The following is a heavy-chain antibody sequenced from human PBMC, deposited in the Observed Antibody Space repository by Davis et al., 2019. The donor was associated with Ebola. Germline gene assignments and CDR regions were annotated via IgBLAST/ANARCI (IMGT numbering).Heavy chain of an antibody. CDR1: GYVLSSYG. D-gene: IGHD3-3*02. Sequence: ASVKVSCKASGYVLSSYGITWVRQAPGQGLEWMGWISAYNGNTNYALKFQDRVTMTTDTSTNTVYMELRSLRSDDTAMFYCARDAPFLAAAALIARFDYWGQGTLVTVSS. J-gene: IGHJ4*02. CDR3: ARDAPFLAAAALIARFDY. V-gene: IGHV1-18*01. CDR2: ISAYNGNT.